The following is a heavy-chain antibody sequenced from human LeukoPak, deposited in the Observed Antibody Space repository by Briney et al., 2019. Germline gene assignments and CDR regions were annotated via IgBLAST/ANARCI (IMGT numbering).Heavy chain of an antibody. V-gene: IGHV3-23*01. D-gene: IGHD2-15*01. CDR3: AKLPRYCSGGSCYPLGMDV. Sequence: GSLRLSCAVSGFTFSSYAMSWVRQAPGKGLDWVSGISGSGGTTYYADSVKGRFTISRDNSKNTQYLQMNSLRAEDTAVYYCAKLPRYCSGGSCYPLGMDVWGKGTTVIVSS. J-gene: IGHJ6*04. CDR1: GFTFSSYA. CDR2: ISGSGGTT.